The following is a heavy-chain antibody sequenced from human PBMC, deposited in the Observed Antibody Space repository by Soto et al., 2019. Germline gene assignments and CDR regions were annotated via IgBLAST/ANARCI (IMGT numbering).Heavy chain of an antibody. V-gene: IGHV3-21*01. CDR3: ARDTAMVPFTFDY. CDR1: GFTFSSYS. CDR2: ISSSSSYI. Sequence: GGSLRLSCAASGFTFSSYSMNWVRQAPGKGLEWVSSISSSSSYIYYADSVKGRFTISRDNAKNSLYLQMNSLRAEDTAVYYCARDTAMVPFTFDYWGQGTLVTVSS. D-gene: IGHD5-18*01. J-gene: IGHJ4*02.